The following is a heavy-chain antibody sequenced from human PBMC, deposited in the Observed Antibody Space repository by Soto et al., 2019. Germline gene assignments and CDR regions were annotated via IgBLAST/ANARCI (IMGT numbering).Heavy chain of an antibody. J-gene: IGHJ3*02. Sequence: GPAPGLLRPSQPLSSPALAPVAPTTRVGYTWAGIANPPGKARGGIGSIYYSGSTYYNPSLKSRVTISVDTSKNQFSLKLSSVTAADTAVYYCARVEARYSSGWYEGATFDIWGQGTMVTVSS. CDR2: IYYSGST. V-gene: IGHV4-31*03. CDR3: ARVEARYSSGWYEGATFDI. D-gene: IGHD6-19*01. CDR1: VAPTTRVGYT.